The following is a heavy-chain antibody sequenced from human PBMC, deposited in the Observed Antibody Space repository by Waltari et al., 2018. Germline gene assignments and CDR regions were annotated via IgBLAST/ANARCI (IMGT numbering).Heavy chain of an antibody. D-gene: IGHD6-19*01. J-gene: IGHJ4*02. CDR2: INHSGST. V-gene: IGHV4-34*01. Sequence: QVQLQQWGAGLLKPSETLSLTCAVYGGSFSGYYWSWIRQPPGKGLEWIGEINHSGSTNYNPSLKSRVTISVDTSKNQFSLKLSSVTAADTAVYYCARGRSSKAVAGTRWFLDYWGQGTLVTVSS. CDR1: GGSFSGYY. CDR3: ARGRSSKAVAGTRWFLDY.